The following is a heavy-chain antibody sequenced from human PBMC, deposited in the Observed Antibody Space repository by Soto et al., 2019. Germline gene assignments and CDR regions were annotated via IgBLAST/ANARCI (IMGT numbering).Heavy chain of an antibody. CDR2: ITDTGGDA. D-gene: IGHD3-10*01. V-gene: IGHV3-23*01. CDR3: ARGSTDSYPGSRIFDF. Sequence: LRLSCVASGLTFGSRAMSWVRPPPPPGLQWVSTITDTGGDAKYADSVRGRFVISRDNSKKTLYLQMTSLTAEDSAMYFCARGSTDSYPGSRIFDFWGRGTLVTVSS. J-gene: IGHJ4*02. CDR1: GLTFGSRA.